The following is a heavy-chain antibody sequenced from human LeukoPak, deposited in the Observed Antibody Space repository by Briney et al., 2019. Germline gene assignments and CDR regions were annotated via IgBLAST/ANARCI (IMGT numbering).Heavy chain of an antibody. Sequence: SETLSLTCAVYGGSFSGYSWTWIRQPPGKGLEWIGEINHSGSTNYNPSLKSLVTISVDTSKNQFSLKLSSVTAADTAVYYCARGGGYNWFDPWGQGTLVTVSS. CDR2: INHSGST. CDR1: GGSFSGYS. CDR3: ARGGGYNWFDP. J-gene: IGHJ5*02. V-gene: IGHV4-34*01.